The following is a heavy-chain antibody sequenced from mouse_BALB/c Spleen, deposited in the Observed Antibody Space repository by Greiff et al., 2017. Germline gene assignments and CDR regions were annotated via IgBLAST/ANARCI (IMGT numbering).Heavy chain of an antibody. D-gene: IGHD1-1*01. Sequence: VQLQQSGPGLVAPSQSLSITCTVSGFSLTSYGVHWVRQPPGKGLEWLGVIWAGGSTNYNSALMSRLSISKDNSKSQVFLKMNSLQTDDTAMYYCARDSYYYGRHYFDDWGQGTTLTVSS. CDR3: ARDSYYYGRHYFDD. CDR2: IWAGGST. V-gene: IGHV2-9*02. CDR1: GFSLTSYG. J-gene: IGHJ2*01.